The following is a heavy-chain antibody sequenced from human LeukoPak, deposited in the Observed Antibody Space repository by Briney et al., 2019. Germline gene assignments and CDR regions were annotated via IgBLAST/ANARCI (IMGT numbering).Heavy chain of an antibody. CDR2: MNPNSGNT. V-gene: IGHV1-8*01. Sequence: ASVKVSCKASGYTFTSYDINWVRQATGQGLEWMGWMNPNSGNTGYAQKFQGRVTMTRNTSISTACMELSSLRSEDTAVYYCARRVRWDSSGYYYGYWGQGTLVTVSS. D-gene: IGHD3-22*01. J-gene: IGHJ4*02. CDR1: GYTFTSYD. CDR3: ARRVRWDSSGYYYGY.